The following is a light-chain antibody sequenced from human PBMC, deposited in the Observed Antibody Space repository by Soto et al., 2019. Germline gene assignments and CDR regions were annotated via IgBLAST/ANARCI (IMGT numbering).Light chain of an antibody. CDR1: STDVGPYNR. Sequence: QSALTQPPSVSGSPGQSVTISCTGTSTDVGPYNRVSWYQQPPGTAPKLIIYEVNNRPSGVPDRFSGSKSGNTASLTISGLQAEDEDDYYCSSYTITTTVVFGGGTKVTVL. J-gene: IGLJ2*01. V-gene: IGLV2-18*02. CDR2: EVN. CDR3: SSYTITTTVV.